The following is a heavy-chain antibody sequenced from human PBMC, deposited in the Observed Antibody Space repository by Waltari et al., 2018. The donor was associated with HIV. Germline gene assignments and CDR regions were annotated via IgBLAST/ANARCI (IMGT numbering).Heavy chain of an antibody. Sequence: QEQLVQSGAEVKNPGASVTVSCKASGYTFIDYYIHWVWQAPGQGLEWMGRINPKTGVTHYPQKFQDRVIMTRDTSMITAYMDLTRLRADETALYFCARGYVPNDLRGLFHLWGRGTPVTVSS. D-gene: IGHD2-2*01. CDR2: INPKTGVT. CDR3: ARGYVPNDLRGLFHL. CDR1: GYTFIDYY. V-gene: IGHV1-2*06. J-gene: IGHJ2*01.